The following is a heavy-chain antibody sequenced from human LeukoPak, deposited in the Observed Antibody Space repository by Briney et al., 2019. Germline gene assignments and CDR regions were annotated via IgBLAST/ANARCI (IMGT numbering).Heavy chain of an antibody. Sequence: ASVKVSCKASVYTFTGYYMHWVRQAPGQGLEWMGWISAYNGNTNYAQKLQGRVTMTTDTSTSTAYMELRSLRSDDTAVYYCAREDIVATSTFDYWGQGTLVTVSS. CDR3: AREDIVATSTFDY. CDR1: VYTFTGYY. J-gene: IGHJ4*02. V-gene: IGHV1-18*04. D-gene: IGHD5-12*01. CDR2: ISAYNGNT.